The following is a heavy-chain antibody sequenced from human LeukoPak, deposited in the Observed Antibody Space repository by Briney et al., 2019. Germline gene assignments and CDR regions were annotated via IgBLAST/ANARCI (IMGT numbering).Heavy chain of an antibody. V-gene: IGHV1-8*01. CDR3: ARLWGELLRPADY. Sequence: GASVKVCFKASGYSFISYDINWVRQATGQGLEWVGWLNVNTGNTAYAEKFQGRITITRDTSMRTVHMELSSLRSDDTAVFYCARLWGELLRPADYWGQGTLVTASS. J-gene: IGHJ4*02. D-gene: IGHD2-15*01. CDR1: GYSFISYD. CDR2: LNVNTGNT.